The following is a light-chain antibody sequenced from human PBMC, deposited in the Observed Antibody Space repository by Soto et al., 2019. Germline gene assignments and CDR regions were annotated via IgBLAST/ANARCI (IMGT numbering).Light chain of an antibody. CDR1: QSISSY. CDR3: QQSHSTPRT. Sequence: DIQMTQSPSSLSASVGDIVTITCRASQSISSYLNWYQQKPGKAPKLLIYAASSLQSGVPSTFSGSGSGTDFTLTISSLQPEDFATYYCQQSHSTPRTFGQGTKVEI. CDR2: AAS. V-gene: IGKV1-39*01. J-gene: IGKJ1*01.